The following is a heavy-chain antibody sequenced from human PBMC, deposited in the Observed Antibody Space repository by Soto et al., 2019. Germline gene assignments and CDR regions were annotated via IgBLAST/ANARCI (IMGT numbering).Heavy chain of an antibody. D-gene: IGHD2-15*01. CDR3: ARAFRGGYCSGGSCYSYVY. CDR1: GYTFTSYG. Sequence: ASVKVSCKASGYTFTSYGISWVRQAPGQGLEWMGWISAYNGNTNYAQKLQGRVTMTTDTSTSTAYMELRSLRSDDTAVYYCARAFRGGYCSGGSCYSYVYWGQGTLVTVS. V-gene: IGHV1-18*01. J-gene: IGHJ4*02. CDR2: ISAYNGNT.